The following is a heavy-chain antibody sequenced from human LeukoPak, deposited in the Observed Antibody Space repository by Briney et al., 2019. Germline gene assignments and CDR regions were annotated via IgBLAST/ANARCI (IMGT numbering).Heavy chain of an antibody. CDR2: MYYSGHT. CDR1: GASISSSSYY. CDR3: ATTPHASATMPLF. Sequence: SETLSLTCTVSGASISSSSYYWGWIRQPPGKGLEWIGCMYYSGHTYYNPSPKSRVTISGATSGSHFSLRLPSVTAADTAMYYCATTPHASATMPLFWGQGTLVTVSS. V-gene: IGHV4-39*02. D-gene: IGHD2-15*01. J-gene: IGHJ1*01.